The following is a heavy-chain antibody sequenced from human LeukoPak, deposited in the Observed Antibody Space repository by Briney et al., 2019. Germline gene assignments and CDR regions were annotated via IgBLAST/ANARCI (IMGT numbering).Heavy chain of an antibody. CDR3: AKDRDTAMEIDY. CDR2: IWYDGSNK. J-gene: IGHJ4*02. D-gene: IGHD5-18*01. CDR1: GFTFSNYG. V-gene: IGHV3-33*06. Sequence: GGSLRLSCAASGFTFSNYGMHWVRQAPGNGLEWVAVIWYDGSNKYYVDSVKGRFTISRDNSKNTLYLQMNSLRAEDTAMYYCAKDRDTAMEIDYWGQGTLVTVSS.